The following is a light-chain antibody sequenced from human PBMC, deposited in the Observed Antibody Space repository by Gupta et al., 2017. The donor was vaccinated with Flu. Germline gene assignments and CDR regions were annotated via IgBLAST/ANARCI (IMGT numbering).Light chain of an antibody. V-gene: IGLV7-43*01. J-gene: IGLJ3*02. CDR1: AGAVTSVFY. Sequence: QTVVTQEPSLTVSPGGTVTLTCAASAGAVTSVFYPNWFQQRPGQAPRPLIYSTNNKHSRTPARFSGSLPGGKAALTLSGVQPEDEADYYCLIYFGTTWLFGGGTKLTVL. CDR2: STN. CDR3: LIYFGTTWL.